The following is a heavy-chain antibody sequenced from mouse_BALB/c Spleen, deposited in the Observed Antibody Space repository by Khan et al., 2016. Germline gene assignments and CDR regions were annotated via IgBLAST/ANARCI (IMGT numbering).Heavy chain of an antibody. D-gene: IGHD1-1*01. Sequence: QVQLQQSGAELVRPGTSVKVSCKASGYAFTNYLIEWVKQRPGQGLEWIGVINPGSGGTNYNEKFKGKATLTADKSSSTAYMQLSSLTSDDSAVDFCARADYYGSSGAYWGQGTLVTVAA. CDR3: ARADYYGSSGAY. J-gene: IGHJ3*01. CDR1: GYAFTNYL. CDR2: INPGSGGT. V-gene: IGHV1-54*01.